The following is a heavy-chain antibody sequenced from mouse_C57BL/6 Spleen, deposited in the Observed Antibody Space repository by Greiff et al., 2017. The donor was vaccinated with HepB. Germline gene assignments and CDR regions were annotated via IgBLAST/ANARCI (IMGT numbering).Heavy chain of an antibody. J-gene: IGHJ2*01. CDR1: GFTFSSYA. Sequence: EVQVVESGEGLVKPGGSLKLSCAASGFTFSSYAMSWVRQTPEKRLEWVAYISSGGDYIHYADTVKGRFTISRDNARNTLYLQMSSLKSEDTAMDYCTRDHEYYFDYWGQGTTLTVSS. CDR3: TRDHEYYFDY. CDR2: ISSGGDYI. V-gene: IGHV5-9-1*02.